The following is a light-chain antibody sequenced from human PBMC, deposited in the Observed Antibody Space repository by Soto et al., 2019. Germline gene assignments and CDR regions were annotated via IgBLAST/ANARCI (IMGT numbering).Light chain of an antibody. CDR3: SSYTSIITVV. CDR1: RRDVGGYNY. J-gene: IGLJ2*01. CDR2: EVT. Sequence: QSALTQPASVSGSPGQSITISCTGTRRDVGGYNYVSWYQQYPGKSPKLLIYEVTHRPSGVSNRFSGSKSGNTASLTISGLQTEDEADYYCSSYTSIITVVFGGGTKLTVL. V-gene: IGLV2-14*01.